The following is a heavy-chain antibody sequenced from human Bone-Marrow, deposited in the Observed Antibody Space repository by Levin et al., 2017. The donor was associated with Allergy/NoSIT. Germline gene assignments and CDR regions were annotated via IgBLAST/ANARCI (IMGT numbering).Heavy chain of an antibody. Sequence: LSLTCAVSGFLFSSSGVHWVRPPPGRGLEWVAVISSDGSKTYYADSVRGRFIVSRDNSKNTLYLEMNSLRPEDTALYYCAKDDASYWIDPWGQGTLVTVAS. CDR3: AKDDASYWIDP. CDR1: GFLFSSSG. CDR2: ISSDGSKT. V-gene: IGHV3-30*18. J-gene: IGHJ5*02.